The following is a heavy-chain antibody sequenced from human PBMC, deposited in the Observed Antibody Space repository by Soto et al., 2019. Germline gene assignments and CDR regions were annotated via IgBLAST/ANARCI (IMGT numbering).Heavy chain of an antibody. V-gene: IGHV3-7*01. CDR2: IKEDGSEK. J-gene: IGHJ4*01. CDR3: GGGRRVDKPPAPDY. D-gene: IGHD5-12*01. CDR1: GFTFSSYW. Sequence: EVQLVESGGGLVQPGGSLRLSCAASGFTFSSYWMSWVRQAPGKGLEWVANIKEDGSEKYYVDSVKGRFTISRDNAKNSMELQMDRLRAEDTAVYYLGGGRRVDKPPAPDYLGQGTLVNV.